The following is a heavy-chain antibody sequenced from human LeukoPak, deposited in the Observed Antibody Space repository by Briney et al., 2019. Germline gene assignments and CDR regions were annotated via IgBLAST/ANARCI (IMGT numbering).Heavy chain of an antibody. CDR2: ISYDGSNK. J-gene: IGHJ4*02. CDR1: GFTFSSYA. CDR3: ARGPGIMDY. Sequence: PGGSLRLSCAASGFTFSSYAMHWVRQAPGKGLEWVAVISYDGSNKYYADFVKGRFTISRDNSKITLYLQMNSLRAEDTAVYYCARGPGIMDYWGQGTLVTVSS. D-gene: IGHD3-10*01. V-gene: IGHV3-30-3*01.